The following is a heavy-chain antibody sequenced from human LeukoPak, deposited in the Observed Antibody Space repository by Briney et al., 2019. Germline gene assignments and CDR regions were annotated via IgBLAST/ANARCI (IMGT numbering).Heavy chain of an antibody. J-gene: IGHJ4*02. CDR2: IIPILGIA. D-gene: IGHD6-13*01. Sequence: GASVKVSCKASGGTFSSYAISWVRQAPGQGLEWMGRIIPILGIANYAQKLQGRVTITADKSTSTAYMQLSSLRSEDTAVYYCARVGISSWYYFDYWGQGTLVTVSS. V-gene: IGHV1-69*04. CDR1: GGTFSSYA. CDR3: ARVGISSWYYFDY.